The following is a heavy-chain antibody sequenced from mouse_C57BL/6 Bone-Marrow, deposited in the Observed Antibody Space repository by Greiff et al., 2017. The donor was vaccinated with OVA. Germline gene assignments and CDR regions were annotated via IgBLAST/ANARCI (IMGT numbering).Heavy chain of an antibody. D-gene: IGHD2-3*01. V-gene: IGHV1-64*01. J-gene: IGHJ3*01. CDR3: ARMGWLLHVAY. CDR1: GYTFTSYW. CDR2: IHPNSGST. Sequence: QVQLQQPGAELVKPGASVKLSCKASGYTFTSYWMHWVKQRPGQGLEWIGMIHPNSGSTNYNETFKSKATLTVDKSSSTAYMQLSSLTSEDSAVYYCARMGWLLHVAYWGQGTLVTVSA.